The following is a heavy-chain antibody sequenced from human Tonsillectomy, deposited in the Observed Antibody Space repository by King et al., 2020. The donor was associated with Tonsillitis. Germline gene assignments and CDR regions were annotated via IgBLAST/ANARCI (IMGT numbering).Heavy chain of an antibody. D-gene: IGHD6-13*01. V-gene: IGHV3-7*03. CDR3: ASSPPYHIAAGGQPDDY. CDR1: GFTFSSYW. Sequence: DVQLVESGEGLVQPGGSLRLSCAASGFTFSSYWMSWVRQAPGKGLEWVANIKQDGSEKYYVDSVKGRFTISRDNAKNSLYLQMNSLRAEDTAVYYCASSPPYHIAAGGQPDDYWGQGTLVTVSS. J-gene: IGHJ4*02. CDR2: IKQDGSEK.